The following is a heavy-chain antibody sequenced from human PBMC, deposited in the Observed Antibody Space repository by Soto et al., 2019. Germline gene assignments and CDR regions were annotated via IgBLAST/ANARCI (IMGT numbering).Heavy chain of an antibody. Sequence: GGSLRLSCAASGVTFSSYAMHWVRQAPGKGLEWVAVISYDGSNKYYADSVKGRFTISRDNSKNTLYLQMNSLRAEDTAVYYCARGVKTLYYYYGMDVWGQGTTVTVSS. CDR2: ISYDGSNK. CDR1: GVTFSSYA. J-gene: IGHJ6*02. V-gene: IGHV3-30-3*01. CDR3: ARGVKTLYYYYGMDV.